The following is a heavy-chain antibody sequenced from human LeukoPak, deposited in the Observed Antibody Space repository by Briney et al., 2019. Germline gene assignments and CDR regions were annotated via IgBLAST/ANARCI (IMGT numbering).Heavy chain of an antibody. CDR1: GYSFTDYW. D-gene: IGHD5-12*01. J-gene: IGHJ4*02. Sequence: GESLKISCKGSGYSFTDYWISWVRQMPGKGLEWMGRVDPSDSYTNYSPSFQGHVTISADKSISAAYLQWGSLKASDTAMYYCARGARRGYAHDYWGQGTLVTVSS. CDR3: ARGARRGYAHDY. V-gene: IGHV5-10-1*01. CDR2: VDPSDSYT.